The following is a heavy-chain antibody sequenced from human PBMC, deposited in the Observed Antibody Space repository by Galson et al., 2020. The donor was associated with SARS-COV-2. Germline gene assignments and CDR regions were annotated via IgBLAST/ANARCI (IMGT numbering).Heavy chain of an antibody. V-gene: IGHV5-10-1*01. D-gene: IGHD6-19*01. Sequence: KIGESLKISCKGSGYSFTSYWISWVRQMPGKGLEWMGRIDPSDSYTNYSPSFQGHVTISADKSISTAYLQWSSLKASDTAMYYCARQMGGYSSGWYQGYWGQGTLVTVSS. CDR3: ARQMGGYSSGWYQGY. CDR2: IDPSDSYT. J-gene: IGHJ4*02. CDR1: GYSFTSYW.